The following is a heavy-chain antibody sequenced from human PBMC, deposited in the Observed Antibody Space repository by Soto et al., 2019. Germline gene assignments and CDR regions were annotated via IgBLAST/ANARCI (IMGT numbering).Heavy chain of an antibody. D-gene: IGHD4-17*01. CDR3: ARMKTVLRWSTSITGGSFVS. J-gene: IGHJ5*01. Sequence: SVKVSCKASGYTFTGYYMHWVRQAPGQGLEWMGWINPNSGGTNYAQKFQGWVTMTRDTSISTAYMELSRLRSDDTAVYYSARMKTVLRWSTSITGGSFVSLGQGILVTVSS. CDR1: GYTFTGYY. CDR2: INPNSGGT. V-gene: IGHV1-2*04.